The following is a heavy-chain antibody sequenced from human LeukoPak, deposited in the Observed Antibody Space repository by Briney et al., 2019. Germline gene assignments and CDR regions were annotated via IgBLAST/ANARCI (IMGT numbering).Heavy chain of an antibody. V-gene: IGHV4-31*03. D-gene: IGHD1-26*01. J-gene: IGHJ3*02. Sequence: NPSQTLSLTCTVSGGSISSGGYYWSWIRQHPGKGLEWIVYIYYSGSTYYNPSLKSRVTISVDTSKNQFSLKLSSVTAADTAVYYCARLGPIVGATTLYAFDIWGQGTMVTVSS. CDR3: ARLGPIVGATTLYAFDI. CDR1: GGSISSGGYY. CDR2: IYYSGST.